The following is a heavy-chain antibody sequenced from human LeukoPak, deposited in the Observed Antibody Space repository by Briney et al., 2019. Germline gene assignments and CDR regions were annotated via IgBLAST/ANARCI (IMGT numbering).Heavy chain of an antibody. V-gene: IGHV3-7*05. CDR2: IKQDRSEK. Sequence: GGSLRLSCAASGLTFSSYWMSWVRQAPGKGLEWVANIKQDRSEKYHVDSVKGRFTISRDNAKNSLYLQMNSLRVEDTAVYYCARVVRTGYYKGYFDYWGQGTLVTVS. CDR1: GLTFSSYW. J-gene: IGHJ4*02. CDR3: ARVVRTGYYKGYFDY. D-gene: IGHD3-9*01.